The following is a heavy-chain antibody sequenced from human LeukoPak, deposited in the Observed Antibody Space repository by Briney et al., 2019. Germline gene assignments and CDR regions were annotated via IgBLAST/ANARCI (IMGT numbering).Heavy chain of an antibody. CDR3: ARGITLRYFDY. J-gene: IGHJ4*02. D-gene: IGHD3-10*01. V-gene: IGHV4-39*01. Sequence: PSETLSLTCTVSGGSISTSSYNWGWIRQSPGKGLEWIGTIDNSGSAYYNPSLKSRVTISVDTSKDQLSLKLSSVTAADTAVYYCARGITLRYFDYWGQGTLVTVSS. CDR2: IDNSGSA. CDR1: GGSISTSSYN.